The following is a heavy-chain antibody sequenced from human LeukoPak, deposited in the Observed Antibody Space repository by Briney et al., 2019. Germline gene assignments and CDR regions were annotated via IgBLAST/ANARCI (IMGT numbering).Heavy chain of an antibody. CDR2: INPNSGGT. V-gene: IGHV1-2*02. D-gene: IGHD1-26*01. CDR1: GYTFTGYY. J-gene: IGHJ5*02. Sequence: ASVKVSCKASGYTFTGYYMHWVRQAPGQGLEWMGWINPNSGGTNYAQKFQGRVTMTRDTSISTAYMELSRLRSDDTAVYYCARGALERFPRWEKFDPWGQGTLVTVSS. CDR3: ARGALERFPRWEKFDP.